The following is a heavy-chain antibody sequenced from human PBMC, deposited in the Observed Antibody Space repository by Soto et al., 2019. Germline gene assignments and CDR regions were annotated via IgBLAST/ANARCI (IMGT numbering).Heavy chain of an antibody. CDR1: GGSSSSGDYY. CDR3: ARTKYYYYSTAYIFDH. D-gene: IGHD3-22*01. V-gene: IGHV4-30-4*01. CDR2: IYYSGST. Sequence: PSETLSLTCTVSGGSSSSGDYYWSWIRQPPGKGLEWIGYIYYSGSTYYNPSLKSRVTMSVDTSQNQFSLKLSSVSAADTAVYYCARTKYYYYSTAYIFDHCGQGALVTVPQ. J-gene: IGHJ4*02.